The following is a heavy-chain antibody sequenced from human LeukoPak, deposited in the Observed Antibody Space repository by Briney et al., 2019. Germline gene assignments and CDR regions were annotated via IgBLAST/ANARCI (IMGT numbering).Heavy chain of an antibody. CDR3: AVTIVVVPAASTYYFDY. CDR1: GGSISSYY. Sequence: PSETLSLTCTVSGGSISSYYWGWIRQPPGKGLEWIGSIYHSGSTYYNPSLKSRVTISVDTSKNQFSLKLSSVTAADTAVYYCAVTIVVVPAASTYYFDYWGQGTLVTVSS. CDR2: IYHSGST. V-gene: IGHV4-38-2*02. D-gene: IGHD2-2*01. J-gene: IGHJ4*02.